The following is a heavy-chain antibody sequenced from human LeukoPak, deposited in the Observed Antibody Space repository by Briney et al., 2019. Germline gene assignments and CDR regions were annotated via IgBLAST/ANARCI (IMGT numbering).Heavy chain of an antibody. D-gene: IGHD3-22*01. CDR1: GGSISNSSYY. CDR3: ARDPPGGGGYYDSSGYND. Sequence: PSETLSLTCTVSGGSISNSSYYWGWIRQPPGKGLEWIGSIYHSGSTYYNPSLKSRVTISVDTSKNQFSLKLSSVTAADTAVYYCARDPPGGGGYYDSSGYNDWGQGTLVTVSS. J-gene: IGHJ4*02. CDR2: IYHSGST. V-gene: IGHV4-39*07.